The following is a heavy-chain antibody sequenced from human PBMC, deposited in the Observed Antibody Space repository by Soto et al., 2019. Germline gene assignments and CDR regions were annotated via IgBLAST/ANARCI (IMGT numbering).Heavy chain of an antibody. V-gene: IGHV1-18*01. CDR3: ARVISSYGWAEVYYFDY. D-gene: IGHD5-18*01. CDR1: GYTFTSYG. CDR2: ISAYNGNT. J-gene: IGHJ4*02. Sequence: QVQLVQSGAEVKKPGASVKVSCKASGYTFTSYGISWVRQAPGQGLEWMGWISAYNGNTNYAKKLQGRVTMTTVTATSTAYRELRSMRSDDTAVYYCARVISSYGWAEVYYFDYWGQGTLVTVSS.